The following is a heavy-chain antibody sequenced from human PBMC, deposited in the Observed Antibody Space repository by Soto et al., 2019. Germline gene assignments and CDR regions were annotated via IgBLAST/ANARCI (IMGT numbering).Heavy chain of an antibody. CDR2: IYYSGRT. CDR3: ARLKQLWPYFDY. Sequence: PSETLSLTCTVSGGSISSSSYYWGWIRQPPGKGLEWIGSIYYSGRTYYNPSLKSRVTISVDTSKNQFSLKLSSVTAADTAVYYCARLKQLWPYFDYWGQGTLVTVSS. J-gene: IGHJ4*02. D-gene: IGHD6-13*01. CDR1: GGSISSSSYY. V-gene: IGHV4-39*01.